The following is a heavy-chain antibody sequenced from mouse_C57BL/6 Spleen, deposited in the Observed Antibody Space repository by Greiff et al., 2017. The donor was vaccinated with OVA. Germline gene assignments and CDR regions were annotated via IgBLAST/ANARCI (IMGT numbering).Heavy chain of an antibody. V-gene: IGHV5-4*03. CDR3: ASSTYDGYYCYFDY. Sequence: EVMLVESGGGLVKPGGSLKLSCAASGFTFSSYAMSWVRQTPEKRLEWVATISDGGSYTYYPDNVKGRFTISRDNAKNNLYLQMSHLKSEDTAMYYCASSTYDGYYCYFDYWGQGTTLTVSS. D-gene: IGHD2-3*01. J-gene: IGHJ2*01. CDR1: GFTFSSYA. CDR2: ISDGGSYT.